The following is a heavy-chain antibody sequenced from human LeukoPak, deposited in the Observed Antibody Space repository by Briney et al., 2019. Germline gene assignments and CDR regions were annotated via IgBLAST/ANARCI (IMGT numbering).Heavy chain of an antibody. CDR2: ISYSGST. V-gene: IGHV4-59*01. D-gene: IGHD3-10*01. CDR1: GASISSYY. CDR3: ARDGGSRSSPLDSDY. Sequence: SETLSLTCTVSGASISSYYWSWFRQPPGKGLEWIAYISYSGSTNYNPSLKSRVTISVDTSKNQLSLKVRSVTAADTAVYYCARDGGSRSSPLDSDYWGQGTPVTVSS. J-gene: IGHJ4*02.